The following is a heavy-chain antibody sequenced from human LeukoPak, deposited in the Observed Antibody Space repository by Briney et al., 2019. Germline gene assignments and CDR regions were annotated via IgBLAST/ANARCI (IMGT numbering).Heavy chain of an antibody. D-gene: IGHD6-13*01. Sequence: SETLSLTCTVSGGSISSSSYYWGWIRQPPGKGLEWIGSIYYSGSTYYNPSLKSRVTISVDTSKNQFSLKLTSVTAADTAVYYCARGSSWYQTDFDYWGQGTLVTVSS. CDR3: ARGSSWYQTDFDY. V-gene: IGHV4-39*07. CDR2: IYYSGST. J-gene: IGHJ4*02. CDR1: GGSISSSSYY.